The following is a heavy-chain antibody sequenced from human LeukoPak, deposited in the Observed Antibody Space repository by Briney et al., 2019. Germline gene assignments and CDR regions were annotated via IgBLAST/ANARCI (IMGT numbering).Heavy chain of an antibody. CDR3: ASPSPLYCSSTSCYHDYYYGMDV. J-gene: IGHJ6*02. D-gene: IGHD2-2*01. Sequence: SVKVSCKASGGTFSSYAISWVRQAPGQGLEWMGGIIPIFGTANYAQKFQGGVTITADESTSTAYMELSSLRSEDTAVYYCASPSPLYCSSTSCYHDYYYGMDVWGQGPWSPSP. V-gene: IGHV1-69*13. CDR1: GGTFSSYA. CDR2: IIPIFGTA.